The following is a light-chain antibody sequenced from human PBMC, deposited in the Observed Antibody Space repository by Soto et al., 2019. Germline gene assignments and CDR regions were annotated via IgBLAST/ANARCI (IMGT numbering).Light chain of an antibody. V-gene: IGKV3-11*01. CDR3: QQRSNWPIT. CDR2: DTS. CDR1: QSGSNK. Sequence: EMAKTHSQTTVSRSAWKGSTSPWWASQSGSNKLAWYQNKPGQAPRVLIYDTSTRAAGIPARFSGSGSGKDCTLTISSLEPEHFAVYYCQQRSNWPITCGQGTRLEIK. J-gene: IGKJ5*01.